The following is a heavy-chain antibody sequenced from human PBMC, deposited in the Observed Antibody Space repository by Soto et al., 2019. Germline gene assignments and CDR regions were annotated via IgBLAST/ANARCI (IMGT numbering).Heavy chain of an antibody. D-gene: IGHD4-17*01. CDR1: GFTFSSYA. CDR2: ISYDGSNK. Sequence: QVQLVESGGGVVQPGRSLRLSCAASGFTFSSYAMHWVRQAPGMGLEWVAVISYDGSNKYYADSVKGRFTISRDNSKNTLYLQMNSLRAEDTAVYYCARVPTTVVTPFYFDYWGQGTLVTVSS. CDR3: ARVPTTVVTPFYFDY. J-gene: IGHJ4*02. V-gene: IGHV3-30-3*01.